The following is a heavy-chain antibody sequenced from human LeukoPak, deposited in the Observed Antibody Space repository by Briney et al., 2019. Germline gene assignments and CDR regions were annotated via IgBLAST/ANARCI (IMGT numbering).Heavy chain of an antibody. CDR3: ASGSSGYDP. CDR2: IYYSGST. D-gene: IGHD5-12*01. CDR1: GGSISSYS. J-gene: IGHJ5*02. V-gene: IGHV4-59*12. Sequence: PSETLSLTCTVSGGSISSYSWSWIRQPPGKGLEWIGYIYYSGSTNYNPSLKSRLTISVDTSKNQFSLNLSSVTAADTAVYFCASGSSGYDPWGQGTLVTVSS.